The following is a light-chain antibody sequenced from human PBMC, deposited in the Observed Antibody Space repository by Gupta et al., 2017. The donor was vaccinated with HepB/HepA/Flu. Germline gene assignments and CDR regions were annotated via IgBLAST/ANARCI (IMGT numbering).Light chain of an antibody. CDR2: DTF. CDR1: QSVSTY. V-gene: IGKV3-11*01. Sequence: IVLTQSPATLPLSPGERATLSCRASQSVSTYVAWYQQKPGQAPRLLIYDTFNRAPGIPARFSGSGSGTDFTLTISSLELQDFAIYYCQQRNNWPLFTFGPGTKVDF. J-gene: IGKJ3*01. CDR3: QQRNNWPLFT.